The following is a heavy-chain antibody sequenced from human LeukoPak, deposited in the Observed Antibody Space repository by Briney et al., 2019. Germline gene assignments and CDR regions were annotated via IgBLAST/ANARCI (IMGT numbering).Heavy chain of an antibody. D-gene: IGHD4-23*01. Sequence: GASVKVSCKASGYTFTSYGISWVRQAPGQGLEWMGWISAYNGNTNYAQKLQGRVTMTTDTSTSTAYMELRSLRSDDTAVYYRAGDDYGGHTPDYWGQGTLVTVSS. CDR3: AGDDYGGHTPDY. V-gene: IGHV1-18*01. J-gene: IGHJ4*02. CDR1: GYTFTSYG. CDR2: ISAYNGNT.